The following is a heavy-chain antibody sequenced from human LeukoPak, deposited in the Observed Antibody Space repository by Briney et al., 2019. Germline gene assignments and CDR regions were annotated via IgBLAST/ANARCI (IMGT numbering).Heavy chain of an antibody. J-gene: IGHJ6*02. CDR3: AREGVYSSDWYGPDYYYYGMDV. Sequence: ASVKVSCKASGYTFTGYYMHWVRQAPGQGLEWMGRINPNSGGTNYAQKFQGRVTMTRDTSISTAYMELSRLRSDDTAVYYCAREGVYSSDWYGPDYYYYGMDVWGQGTTVTVSS. CDR2: INPNSGGT. CDR1: GYTFTGYY. V-gene: IGHV1-2*06. D-gene: IGHD6-19*01.